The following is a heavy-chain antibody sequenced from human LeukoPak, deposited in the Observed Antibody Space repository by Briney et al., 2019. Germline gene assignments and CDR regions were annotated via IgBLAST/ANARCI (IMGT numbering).Heavy chain of an antibody. J-gene: IGHJ4*02. CDR2: INHSGGT. D-gene: IGHD3-22*01. Sequence: TTSETLPLTCAVYGGSFSGYSWNWIRRPPVKGLEWIGEINHSGGTNYNPSLKSRVTISVDTSKNQFSLKLSSVTAADTAVYYCARGEYYYDSSGPPDYWGQGTLDTVSS. CDR1: GGSFSGYS. V-gene: IGHV4-34*01. CDR3: ARGEYYYDSSGPPDY.